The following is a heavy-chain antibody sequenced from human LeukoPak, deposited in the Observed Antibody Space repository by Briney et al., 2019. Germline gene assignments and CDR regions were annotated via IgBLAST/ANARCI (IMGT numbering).Heavy chain of an antibody. CDR3: ARLVAYCSSASCTDF. CDR1: GGSITSYY. Sequence: SETLSRTCTVSGGSITSYYWSWVRQPPGKGLEWIGYIYYSGSTSYYPSLKSRVTISLDTSRNQLSLKLSSVTIADTAVYYCARLVAYCSSASCTDFRGQGTLVTVSS. CDR2: IYYSGST. D-gene: IGHD2-2*01. V-gene: IGHV4-59*01. J-gene: IGHJ4*02.